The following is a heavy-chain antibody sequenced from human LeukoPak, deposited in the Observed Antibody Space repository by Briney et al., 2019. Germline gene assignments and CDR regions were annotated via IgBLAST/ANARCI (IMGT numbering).Heavy chain of an antibody. CDR3: ARDCWDYGSGSYCGIDY. V-gene: IGHV3-21*03. J-gene: IGHJ4*02. CDR1: GFTFSSYN. CDR2: ITSSSNYI. D-gene: IGHD3-10*01. Sequence: GGSLRLSCAASGFTFSSYNMNWVRQTPGKGLEWVSSITSSSNYIYYADSVKGRFTISRDNAKNSLYLQMNSLRAEDTTVYYCARDCWDYGSGSYCGIDYWGQGTLVTVSS.